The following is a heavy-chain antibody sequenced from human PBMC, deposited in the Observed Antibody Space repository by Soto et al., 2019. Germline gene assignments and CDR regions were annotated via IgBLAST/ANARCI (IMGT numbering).Heavy chain of an antibody. Sequence: QVQLVESGGGVVQPGRSLRLSCAASGFPFSSYGMHWVRQVPGKGLEWAAVISDDGSKEWYADSVKGRFTSSRENSKNTLSLQMHGVSGEDTAVYYCANDPYRGSHHEGADSWGQGTLVSVSS. CDR3: ANDPYRGSHHEGADS. CDR2: ISDDGSKE. CDR1: GFPFSSYG. D-gene: IGHD3-16*01. J-gene: IGHJ4*02. V-gene: IGHV3-30*18.